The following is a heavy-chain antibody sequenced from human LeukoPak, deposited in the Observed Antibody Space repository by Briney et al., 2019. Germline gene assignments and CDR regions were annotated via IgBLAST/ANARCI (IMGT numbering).Heavy chain of an antibody. CDR3: AKGHGSGTYWVFND. V-gene: IGHV3-48*03. Sequence: GGSLRLSCAASGFTFSSYEMNWVRQAPGKGLEWVSYISSIGSTIYYADSVKGRFTISRDNSQNTLYLQMNSLRAEDTAVYYCAKGHGSGTYWVFNDWGQGTLVTVSS. CDR2: ISSIGSTI. D-gene: IGHD3-10*01. J-gene: IGHJ4*02. CDR1: GFTFSSYE.